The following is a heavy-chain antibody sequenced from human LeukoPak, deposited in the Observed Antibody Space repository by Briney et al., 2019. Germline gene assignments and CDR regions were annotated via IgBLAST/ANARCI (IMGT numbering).Heavy chain of an antibody. CDR2: ISYDGSNK. V-gene: IGHV3-30*18. CDR1: GFTFSSYG. Sequence: RSLRLSSAASGFTFSSYGMHWVRQAPGKGLEWVAVISYDGSNKYYADSVKGRFTISRDNSKNTLYLQMNSLRAEDTAVYYCAKDLAATVDYWGQGTLVTVSS. CDR3: AKDLAATVDY. J-gene: IGHJ4*02. D-gene: IGHD6-25*01.